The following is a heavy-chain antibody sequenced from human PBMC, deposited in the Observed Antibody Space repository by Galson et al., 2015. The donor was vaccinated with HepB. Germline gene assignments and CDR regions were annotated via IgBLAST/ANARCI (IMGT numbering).Heavy chain of an antibody. J-gene: IGHJ4*02. V-gene: IGHV1-3*04. D-gene: IGHD6-19*01. CDR2: INSGNGHA. CDR3: ATRIGIAVAGPWDLLYYFDY. CDR1: GYTFTTYA. Sequence: SVKVSCKASGYTFTTYAMHWVRQAPGQRLEWMGWINSGNGHAKYAQKFQDRVTITRDTSASTAYMELSSLRSEDTAVYYCATRIGIAVAGPWDLLYYFDYWGQGTLVTVSS.